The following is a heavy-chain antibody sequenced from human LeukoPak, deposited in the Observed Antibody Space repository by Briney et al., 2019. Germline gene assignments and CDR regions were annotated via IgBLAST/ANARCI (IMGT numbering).Heavy chain of an antibody. CDR3: AKEGSQYASSWFDH. CDR2: ISHDGAVR. V-gene: IGHV3-30*18. Sequence: GRSLRFSCAASGFTFSSYGMQWVRQAPGMGPEWVSVISHDGAVRHYADSVKGRFTISRDSSTNRLYLQMDSLRTEDTAVYYCAKEGSQYASSWFDHWGQGTLVTVSS. J-gene: IGHJ5*02. D-gene: IGHD2-2*01. CDR1: GFTFSSYG.